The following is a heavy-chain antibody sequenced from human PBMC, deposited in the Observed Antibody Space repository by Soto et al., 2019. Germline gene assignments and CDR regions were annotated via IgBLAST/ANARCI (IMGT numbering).Heavy chain of an antibody. CDR3: AKSSAVVVVISHFDY. CDR1: GFTFSSYA. J-gene: IGHJ4*02. Sequence: GESLKISCAASGFTFSSYAMSWVRQAPGKGLEWVSAISGSGGSTYYADSVKGRFTISRDNSKNTLYLQMNSLRAEDTAVYYCAKSSAVVVVISHFDYWGQGTLVTVSS. V-gene: IGHV3-23*01. CDR2: ISGSGGST. D-gene: IGHD3-22*01.